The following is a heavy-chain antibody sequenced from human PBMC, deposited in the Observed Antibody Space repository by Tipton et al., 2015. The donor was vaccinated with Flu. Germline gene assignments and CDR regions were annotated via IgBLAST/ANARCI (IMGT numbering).Heavy chain of an antibody. CDR3: ARYEDTSLGTH. CDR2: IHYSGST. Sequence: TLSLTCTVSGVSISSGGYYWSWIRQHPGKGLEWIGYIHYSGSTYYNPSLRSRVTISVDTSKNQFSLNLSSLTAADTAVYYCARYEDTSLGTHWGQGTLVTVSS. CDR1: GVSISSGGYY. J-gene: IGHJ4*02. D-gene: IGHD2-15*01. V-gene: IGHV4-31*03.